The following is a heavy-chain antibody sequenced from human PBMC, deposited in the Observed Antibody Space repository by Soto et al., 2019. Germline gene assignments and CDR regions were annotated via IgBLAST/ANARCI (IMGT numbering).Heavy chain of an antibody. Sequence: EVQLVESGGGLVKPGGSLRLSCAASGFTFSSYSMNWVRQAPGKGLEWVSSISSSSSYIYYADSVKGRFTISGDNAKNSLYLQMNSLRAEDTAVYYCARDQLDRDADYWGQGTLVTVSS. CDR1: GFTFSSYS. V-gene: IGHV3-21*01. CDR3: ARDQLDRDADY. J-gene: IGHJ4*02. D-gene: IGHD2-2*03. CDR2: ISSSSSYI.